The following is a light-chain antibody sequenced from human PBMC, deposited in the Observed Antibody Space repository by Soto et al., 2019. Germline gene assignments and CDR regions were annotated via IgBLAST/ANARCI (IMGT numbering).Light chain of an antibody. J-gene: IGLJ1*01. CDR2: YAS. Sequence: QSVLSQPPSASGSPGQSVTISCTGTSSDVGAYNYVSWYQQHPGKAPRPMIYYASKRPSGVPDRFSGSKSGNTASLTVSGLQAEDEADYFCSSYAGRHSYVFGAGTKVTVL. V-gene: IGLV2-8*01. CDR3: SSYAGRHSYV. CDR1: SSDVGAYNY.